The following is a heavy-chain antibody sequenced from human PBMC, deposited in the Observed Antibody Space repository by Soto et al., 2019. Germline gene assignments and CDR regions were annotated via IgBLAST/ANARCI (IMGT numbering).Heavy chain of an antibody. J-gene: IGHJ4*02. V-gene: IGHV1-69*13. Sequence: SVKVSFKASGGTFSSYAISWLRQAPGQGLEWLGGIIPSFGKGNYQQNFQGRLTITADESTSTVYMELSGLTSGDTAVYYCARERGGYNRGDFEFWGQGTLVTVSS. D-gene: IGHD5-12*01. CDR1: GGTFSSYA. CDR2: IIPSFGKG. CDR3: ARERGGYNRGDFEF.